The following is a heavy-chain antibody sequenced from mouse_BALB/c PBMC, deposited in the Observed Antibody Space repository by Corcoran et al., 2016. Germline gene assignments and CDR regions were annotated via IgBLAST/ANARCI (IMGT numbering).Heavy chain of an antibody. V-gene: IGHV9-3-1*01. Sequence: QIQLVQSGPELKKPGETVNISCKASGYTFTNYGMNWVKQAPGKGLKWMGWINTYTGEPTYADDFKGRFAFSLETSASTAYLQINNLKNGDTATYFCARGGLYYDYDRDAMDYWGQGTSVTVSS. J-gene: IGHJ4*01. CDR1: GYTFTNYG. D-gene: IGHD2-4*01. CDR3: ARGGLYYDYDRDAMDY. CDR2: INTYTGEP.